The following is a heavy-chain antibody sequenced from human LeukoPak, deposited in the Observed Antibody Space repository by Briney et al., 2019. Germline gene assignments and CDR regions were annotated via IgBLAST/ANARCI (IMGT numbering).Heavy chain of an antibody. V-gene: IGHV3-33*06. CDR3: AKDAQRGFDYSNSLQY. J-gene: IGHJ4*02. CDR2: IWSDGTNQ. Sequence: GGSLRLSCAASGFTFSHYGMQWVRQAPGKGLEWVAVIWSDGTNQFYADSVKGRFTISRDDSQKTVFLQMSSLRAEDTAIYYCAKDAQRGFDYSNSLQYWGQGTLVTVSS. CDR1: GFTFSHYG. D-gene: IGHD4-11*01.